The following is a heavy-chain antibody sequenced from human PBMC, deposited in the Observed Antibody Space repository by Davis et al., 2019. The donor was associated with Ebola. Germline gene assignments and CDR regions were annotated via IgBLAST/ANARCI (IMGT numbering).Heavy chain of an antibody. CDR1: GFTFSSYG. Sequence: GGSLRLSCAASGFTFSSYGMHWVRQAPGKGLEWVAVISYDGSNKYYADSVKGRFTISRDNSKNTLYLQMNSLRAEDTAVYYCARGGYCSSTSCSAYYYGMDVWGQGTTVTVSS. D-gene: IGHD2-2*03. CDR2: ISYDGSNK. V-gene: IGHV3-30*03. J-gene: IGHJ6*02. CDR3: ARGGYCSSTSCSAYYYGMDV.